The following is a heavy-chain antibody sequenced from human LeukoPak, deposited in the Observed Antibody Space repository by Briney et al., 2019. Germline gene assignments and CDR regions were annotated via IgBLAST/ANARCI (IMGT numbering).Heavy chain of an antibody. Sequence: GGSLRLSCAACGFTFSSYGMHWVRQAPGKGLEWVAFIRYDGSNKYYADSVKGRFTISRDNSKNTLYLQMNSLRAEDTAVYYCAKDRNGPIRGGYVDYWGQGTLVTVSS. V-gene: IGHV3-30*02. CDR2: IRYDGSNK. J-gene: IGHJ4*02. CDR3: AKDRNGPIRGGYVDY. D-gene: IGHD4-23*01. CDR1: GFTFSSYG.